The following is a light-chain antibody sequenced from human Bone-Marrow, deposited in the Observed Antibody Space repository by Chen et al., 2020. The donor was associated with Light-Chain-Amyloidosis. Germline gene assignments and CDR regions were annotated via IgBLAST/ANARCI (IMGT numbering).Light chain of an antibody. CDR2: EVS. V-gene: IGLV2-14*01. CDR1: TGDIDGYNY. CDR3: CSYTTNSTLV. Sequence: QSALAQPASVSGSPGQSITISCTGTTGDIDGYNYVSWYQHHPGRAPKLILYEVSIRPSGVSNRFSGSKSGNTASLTISGLQAEDEGNYYCCSYTTNSTLVFGGGTKLTVL. J-gene: IGLJ2*01.